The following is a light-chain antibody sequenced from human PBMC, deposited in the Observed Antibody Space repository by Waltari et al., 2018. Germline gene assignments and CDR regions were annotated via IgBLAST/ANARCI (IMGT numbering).Light chain of an antibody. CDR1: QSISNC. CDR2: AAS. Sequence: DIQMTQSPSSLSASVGDRVTITCRASQSISNCLNWYHQRPGKAPQLLIFAASSLQTGVPSRFSGRGSGTDFTLTISSLQPQDFATYYCQQSYTSPQYTFGQGTKLDIK. V-gene: IGKV1-39*01. J-gene: IGKJ2*01. CDR3: QQSYTSPQYT.